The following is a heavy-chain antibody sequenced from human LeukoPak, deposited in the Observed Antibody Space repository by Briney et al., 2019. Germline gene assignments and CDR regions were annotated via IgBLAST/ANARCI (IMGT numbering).Heavy chain of an antibody. CDR1: GYTFISYA. J-gene: IGHJ4*02. CDR3: ARGGGNFVIDY. CDR2: INTNTGNP. V-gene: IGHV7-4-1*02. Sequence: GASVKVSCKASGYTFISYALNWVRQAPGQGLEWMGWINTNTGNPTYVQGFTGRFVFSLDTSVNTAYLQISSLKAEDTAMYYCARGGGNFVIDYWGQGTLVTVSS. D-gene: IGHD4-23*01.